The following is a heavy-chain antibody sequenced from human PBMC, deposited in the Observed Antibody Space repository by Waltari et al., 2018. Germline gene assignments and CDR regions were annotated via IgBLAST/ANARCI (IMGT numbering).Heavy chain of an antibody. Sequence: QVQLQESGPGLVKPSQTLSLTCTVSGGSLSSGSYYWSWIRQPAGKGLEWIGYIYTSGSTNYNPSLKSRVTISVDTSKNQFSLKLSSVTAADTAVYYCAREDSSGSSGWFDPWGQGTLVTVSS. CDR3: AREDSSGSSGWFDP. CDR2: IYTSGST. V-gene: IGHV4-61*09. CDR1: GGSLSSGSYY. J-gene: IGHJ5*02. D-gene: IGHD3-22*01.